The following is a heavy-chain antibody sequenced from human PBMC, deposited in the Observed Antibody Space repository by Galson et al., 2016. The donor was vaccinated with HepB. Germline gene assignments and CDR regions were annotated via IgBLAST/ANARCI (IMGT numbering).Heavy chain of an antibody. CDR3: ATSPELRFYYYYMDV. CDR1: GGTFSSYA. CDR2: IIPVLGTT. D-gene: IGHD1-14*01. Sequence: SVKVSCKASGGTFSSYAISWVRQAPGQGLEWMGGIIPVLGTTNYAQKFQGRVTITADESTSTAYMELSSLRSDDTAVYYCATSPELRFYYYYMDVWGKGTTVTVSS. V-gene: IGHV1-69*13. J-gene: IGHJ6*03.